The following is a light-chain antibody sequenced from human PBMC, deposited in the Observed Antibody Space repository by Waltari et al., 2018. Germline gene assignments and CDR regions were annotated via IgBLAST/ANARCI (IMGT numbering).Light chain of an antibody. V-gene: IGKV2-30*02. CDR2: KVS. CDR1: QSLVQSDGNTF. J-gene: IGKJ2*01. Sequence: DVVMTQSPLSLPVTLGQPASISCWSSQSLVQSDGNTFLNWFHQRPGQSPRRLLYKVSNRESXXPDRFSGSGSGTDFTLKISRVEAEDVGIYYCLQSSQWPYAFGQGTKLEIK. CDR3: LQSSQWPYA.